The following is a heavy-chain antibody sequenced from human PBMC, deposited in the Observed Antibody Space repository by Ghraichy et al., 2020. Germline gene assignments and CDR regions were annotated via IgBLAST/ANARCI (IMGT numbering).Heavy chain of an antibody. CDR1: GGSISSYY. J-gene: IGHJ4*02. D-gene: IGHD5-12*01. V-gene: IGHV4-59*01. CDR2: IYYSGST. CDR3: ARDPGGYGRVGFDY. Sequence: GSLRLSCTVSGGSISSYYWSWIRQPPGKGLEWIGYIYYSGSTNYNPSLKSRVTISVDTSKNQFSLKLSSVTAADTAVYYCARDPGGYGRVGFDYWGQGTLVTVSS.